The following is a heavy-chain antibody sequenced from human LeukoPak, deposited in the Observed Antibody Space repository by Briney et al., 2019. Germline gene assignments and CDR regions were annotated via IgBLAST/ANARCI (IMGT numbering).Heavy chain of an antibody. V-gene: IGHV4-31*03. CDR3: ARGVVVPAAMDGPPFDAFDI. CDR1: GGSISSSSYY. D-gene: IGHD2-2*01. CDR2: IYYSGST. J-gene: IGHJ3*02. Sequence: PSETLSLTCTVSGGSISSSSYYWSWIRQHPGKGLEWIGYIYYSGSTYYNPSLKSRVTISVDTSKNQFSLKLSSVTAADTAVYYCARGVVVPAAMDGPPFDAFDIWGQGTMVTVSS.